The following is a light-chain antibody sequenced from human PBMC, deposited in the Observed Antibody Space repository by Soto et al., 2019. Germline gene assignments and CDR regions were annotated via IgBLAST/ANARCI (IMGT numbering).Light chain of an antibody. V-gene: IGLV1-40*01. CDR2: ANT. CDR3: EAWDDSLSSIV. Sequence: QSVLTQPPSVSGALGHRVTISCTGTMSNIGAAYDVHWYKQFPGMAPKLLIYANTNRPSGVPGRFSASNSGTSASLTIAGLQAEDEADYYCEAWDDSLSSIVFGGGTQLTVL. J-gene: IGLJ7*01. CDR1: MSNIGAAYD.